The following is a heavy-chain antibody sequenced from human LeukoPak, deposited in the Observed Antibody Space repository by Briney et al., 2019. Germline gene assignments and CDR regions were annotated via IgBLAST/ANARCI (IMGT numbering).Heavy chain of an antibody. D-gene: IGHD4-23*01. Sequence: PGGSLRLSCAASGFTFSSYGMHWVRQAPGKGLEWVAVISYDGSNKYYADSVKGRFTISRDNSKNTLYLQMNSLRAEDTAVYYCAKDLWTTVVTHDDYWGQGTLVTVSS. CDR2: ISYDGSNK. J-gene: IGHJ4*02. V-gene: IGHV3-30*18. CDR3: AKDLWTTVVTHDDY. CDR1: GFTFSSYG.